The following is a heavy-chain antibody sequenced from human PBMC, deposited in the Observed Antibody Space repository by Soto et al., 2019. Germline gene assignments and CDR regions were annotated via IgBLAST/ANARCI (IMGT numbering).Heavy chain of an antibody. CDR2: ISGSGGST. J-gene: IGHJ4*02. V-gene: IGHV3-23*01. CDR1: GFTFSSYA. Sequence: PGGSLRLSCAASGFTFSSYAMSWVRQAPGKGLEWVSAISGSGGSTYYADSVKGRFTISRDNSKNTLYLQMNSLRAEDTAVYYCAKDTDDFWSGSNYYFDYWGQGTLVTVSS. CDR3: AKDTDDFWSGSNYYFDY. D-gene: IGHD3-3*01.